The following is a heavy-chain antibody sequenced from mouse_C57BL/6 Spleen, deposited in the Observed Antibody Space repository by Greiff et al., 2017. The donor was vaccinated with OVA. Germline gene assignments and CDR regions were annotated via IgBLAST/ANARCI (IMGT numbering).Heavy chain of an antibody. J-gene: IGHJ1*03. CDR1: GYTFTDYE. D-gene: IGHD1-1*01. Sequence: VQGVESGAELVRPGASVTLSCKASGYTFTDYEMHWVKQTPVHGLEWIGAIDPETGGTAYNQKFKGKAILTADKSSSTAYMELRSLTSEDSAVYYCTRGGTTVGWYFDVWGTGTTVTVSS. CDR2: IDPETGGT. V-gene: IGHV1-15*01. CDR3: TRGGTTVGWYFDV.